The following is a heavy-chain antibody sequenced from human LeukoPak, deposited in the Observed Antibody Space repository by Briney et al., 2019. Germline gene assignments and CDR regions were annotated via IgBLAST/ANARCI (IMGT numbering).Heavy chain of an antibody. CDR3: ARDRSLGCDH. CDR1: GFTFTSYW. Sequence: GGSQRLSCAASGFTFTSYWMTWVRQAPGKGLEWVANINQDGSDKYYVDSVKGRFTISRDNAKNSLYLQMNSLRVEDTAVYYCARDRSLGCDHWGQGTLVTVSS. J-gene: IGHJ4*02. CDR2: INQDGSDK. V-gene: IGHV3-7*03. D-gene: IGHD1-26*01.